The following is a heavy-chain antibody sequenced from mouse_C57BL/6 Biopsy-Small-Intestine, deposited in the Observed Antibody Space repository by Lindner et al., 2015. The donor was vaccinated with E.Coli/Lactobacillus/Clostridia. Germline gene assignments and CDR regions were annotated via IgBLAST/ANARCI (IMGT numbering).Heavy chain of an antibody. CDR2: SIGYSGHT. J-gene: IGHJ4*01. Sequence: SVKVSCKASGYTFSNYGITWVRQAPGQGLEWMGWSIGYSGHTNPAQQFLDRVTMTTDTSTSTAYMELRSLRSDDTAVYFCARRYSNGWYADYWGQGTLVTVSS. D-gene: IGHD1-1*02. V-gene: IGHV1-4*01. CDR3: ARRYSNGWYADY. CDR1: GYTFSNYG.